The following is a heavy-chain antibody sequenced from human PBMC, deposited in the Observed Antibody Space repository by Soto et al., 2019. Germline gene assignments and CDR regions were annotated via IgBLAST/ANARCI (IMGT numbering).Heavy chain of an antibody. Sequence: GESLKISCKGSGYSFTSYWIAWVRQMPGKGLEWMGIIYPGDSDTRYSPSFEGQVTIPADKSITSAYLPWSNLKAPDTAMYYCGRYAWPGGGTGHGMDGWDQGTTVTISS. D-gene: IGHD1-1*01. CDR2: IYPGDSDT. V-gene: IGHV5-51*01. CDR1: GYSFTSYW. CDR3: GRYAWPGGGTGHGMDG. J-gene: IGHJ6*02.